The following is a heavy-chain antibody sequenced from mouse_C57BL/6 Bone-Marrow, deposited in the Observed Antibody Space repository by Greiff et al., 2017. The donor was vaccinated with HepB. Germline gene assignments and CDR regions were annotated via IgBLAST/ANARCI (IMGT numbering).Heavy chain of an antibody. Sequence: VQLQQSGAELMKPGASVKLSCKATGYTFTGYWIEWVKQRPGHGLEWIGEILPGSGSTNYNEKFKGKATFTADTSSNTAYMQLSSLTTEDSAIYCCARRRVYYYGSFYAMDYWGQGTSVTVSS. CDR1: GYTFTGYW. CDR2: ILPGSGST. CDR3: ARRRVYYYGSFYAMDY. V-gene: IGHV1-9*01. J-gene: IGHJ4*01. D-gene: IGHD1-1*01.